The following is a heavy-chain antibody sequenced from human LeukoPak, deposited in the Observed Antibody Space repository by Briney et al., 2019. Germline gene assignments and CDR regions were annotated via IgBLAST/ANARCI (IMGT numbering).Heavy chain of an antibody. CDR2: ISGSGDST. D-gene: IGHD6-13*01. J-gene: IGHJ4*02. V-gene: IGHV3-23*01. Sequence: PGGSLRLSCAASGFTFSSCAMSWVRQAPGKGLEWFSAISGSGDSTFYADSFKGRLTIFRDNSKNTLYLQMNSLRAEDTAVYYCAKPSRIAAAGTQDYWGQGTLVTVSS. CDR1: GFTFSSCA. CDR3: AKPSRIAAAGTQDY.